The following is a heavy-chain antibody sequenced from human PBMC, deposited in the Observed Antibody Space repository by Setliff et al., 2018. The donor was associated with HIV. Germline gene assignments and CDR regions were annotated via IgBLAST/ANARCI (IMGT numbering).Heavy chain of an antibody. CDR1: GYNFTILG. Sequence: CKASGYNFTILGITWVRQAPGQGLEWMGWISAYNGNTNYAQKLQGRITLTIDTVTTTAYMDLRSLTSDDTAMYYCARAPPINFWSGYYTGPQGWFDSWGQGSLVTVSS. CDR2: ISAYNGNT. CDR3: ARAPPINFWSGYYTGPQGWFDS. V-gene: IGHV1-18*01. J-gene: IGHJ5*01. D-gene: IGHD3-3*01.